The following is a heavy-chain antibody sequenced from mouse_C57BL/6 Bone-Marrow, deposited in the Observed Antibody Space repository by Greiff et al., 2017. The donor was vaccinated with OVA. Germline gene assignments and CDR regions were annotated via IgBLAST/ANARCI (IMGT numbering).Heavy chain of an antibody. V-gene: IGHV5-17*01. D-gene: IGHD2-2*01. Sequence: EVQLQESGGGLVKPGGSLKLSCAASGFTFSDYGMHWVRQAPEKGLEWVAYISSGSSTIYYADTVKGRFTISRDNAKNTLFLQMTSLRSEDTAMYYCARNGYFAYWGQGTLVTVSA. J-gene: IGHJ3*01. CDR2: ISSGSSTI. CDR1: GFTFSDYG. CDR3: ARNGYFAY.